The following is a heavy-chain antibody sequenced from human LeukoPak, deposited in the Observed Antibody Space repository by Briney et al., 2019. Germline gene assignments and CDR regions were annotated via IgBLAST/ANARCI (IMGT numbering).Heavy chain of an antibody. V-gene: IGHV3-23*01. D-gene: IGHD3-9*01. CDR1: GFTFSNYA. CDR3: AKWGDYDILTGYYDSDY. Sequence: PGASLRLSCAASGFTFSNYAMSWVRHAPGKGLEWVSAVSGRDDSTYYADSVKGRFTISRDTSKNTLYLQMNSLRAEDTAVYYCAKWGDYDILTGYYDSDYWGQGTLVTVSS. CDR2: VSGRDDST. J-gene: IGHJ4*02.